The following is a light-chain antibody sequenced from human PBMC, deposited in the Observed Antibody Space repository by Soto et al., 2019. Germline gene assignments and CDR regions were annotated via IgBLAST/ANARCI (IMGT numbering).Light chain of an antibody. J-gene: IGLJ3*02. CDR1: SSDVGGYNY. V-gene: IGLV2-8*01. Sequence: QAVVTQPPSASGSPGQSVTISCTGTSSDVGGYNYVSWYQQHPGKAPKLMIYGVSKRPSGVPDRFSGSKSGNTASLTVSGLQAEDEADYYCSSYAGSSNWVFGGGTKLTVL. CDR2: GVS. CDR3: SSYAGSSNWV.